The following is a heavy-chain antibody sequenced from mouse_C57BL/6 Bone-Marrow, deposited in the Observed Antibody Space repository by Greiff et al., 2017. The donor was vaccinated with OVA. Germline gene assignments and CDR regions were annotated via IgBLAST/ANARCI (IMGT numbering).Heavy chain of an antibody. CDR3: AREGSGYDDY. V-gene: IGHV1-54*01. D-gene: IGHD3-2*02. Sequence: QVQLKESGAELVRPGTSVKVSCKASGYAFTNYLIEWVKQRPGQGLEWIGVINPGSGGTNYNEKFKGKATLTADKSYSTAYMQLSSLTSEDSAVYCCAREGSGYDDYWGQGTTLTVSS. J-gene: IGHJ2*01. CDR2: INPGSGGT. CDR1: GYAFTNYL.